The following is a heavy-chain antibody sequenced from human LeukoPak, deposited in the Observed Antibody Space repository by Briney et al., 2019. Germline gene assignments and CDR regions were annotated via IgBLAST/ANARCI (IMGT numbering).Heavy chain of an antibody. CDR2: ISYDGSNK. Sequence: PGGSLRLSCAASGFTVSSNYMNWVRQAPGKGLEWVAVISYDGSNKYYADSVKGRFTISRDNSKNTLYLQMNSLRAEDTAVYYCARDYYDSSGPFDYWGQGTLVTVSS. D-gene: IGHD3-22*01. J-gene: IGHJ4*02. V-gene: IGHV3-30-3*01. CDR1: GFTVSSNY. CDR3: ARDYYDSSGPFDY.